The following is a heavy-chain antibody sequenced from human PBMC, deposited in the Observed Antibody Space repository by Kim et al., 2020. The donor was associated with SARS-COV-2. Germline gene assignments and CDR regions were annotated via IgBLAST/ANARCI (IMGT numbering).Heavy chain of an antibody. CDR3: ARSLTVAGGIYYYYGMDV. J-gene: IGHJ6*02. Sequence: KSRVTISVDTSKNQFSLKLSSVTAADTAVYYCARSLTVAGGIYYYYGMDVWGQGTTVTVSS. D-gene: IGHD6-19*01. V-gene: IGHV4-39*01.